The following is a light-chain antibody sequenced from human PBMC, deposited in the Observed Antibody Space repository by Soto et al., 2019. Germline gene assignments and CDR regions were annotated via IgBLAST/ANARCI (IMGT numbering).Light chain of an antibody. Sequence: EIVLTQSPGTLSLSPGERATLSCRASQSVSSSYLAWYQQKPGQAPRLLIYDASSRATGIPDGFSGSGTDFTLTISRLEPEDFAVYFCQQYGSSPYTFGQGTKLEIK. J-gene: IGKJ2*01. CDR1: QSVSSSY. CDR3: QQYGSSPYT. CDR2: DAS. V-gene: IGKV3-20*01.